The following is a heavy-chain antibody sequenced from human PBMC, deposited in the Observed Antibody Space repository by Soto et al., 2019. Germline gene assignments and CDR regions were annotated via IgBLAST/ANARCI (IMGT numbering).Heavy chain of an antibody. V-gene: IGHV4-34*01. Sequence: PSETLSLTCAVYGAAFTGYYWSWIRQPPGKGLEWSGEIKHSGITNYNPSLKSRVTISVDTSKTQVSLKMSAVPDADRAVSYCASGHRRGLGYSYGFSVLRFDHWGQGTLVTVSS. CDR3: ASGHRRGLGYSYGFSVLRFDH. CDR1: GAAFTGYY. CDR2: IKHSGIT. D-gene: IGHD5-18*01. J-gene: IGHJ5*02.